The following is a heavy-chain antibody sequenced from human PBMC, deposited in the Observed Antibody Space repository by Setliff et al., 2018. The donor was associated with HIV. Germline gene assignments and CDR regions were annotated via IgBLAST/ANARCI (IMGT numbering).Heavy chain of an antibody. D-gene: IGHD6-13*01. J-gene: IGHJ4*02. CDR1: GYTLTELS. CDR3: ATGSPSSSWDYHPLDY. V-gene: IGHV1-24*01. CDR2: FDPEDGET. Sequence: ASVKVSCKVSGYTLTELSMYWVRQAPGKGPEWMGGFDPEDGETIYAQKFQGRVTMTEDTPTDTAYMELSSLRSEDTAVYYCATGSPSSSWDYHPLDYWGQGTLVTVSS.